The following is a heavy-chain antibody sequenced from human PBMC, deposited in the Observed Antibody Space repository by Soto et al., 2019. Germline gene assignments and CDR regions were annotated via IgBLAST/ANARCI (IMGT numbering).Heavy chain of an antibody. CDR2: IWPDGSDT. CDR1: GYSFTDYW. CDR3: ARGPPADS. Sequence: GESLKISCKGSGYSFTDYWIGWVRQMPGKGLEWVGIIWPDGSDTRYSPSFQGQVTISADTSISTAYLQWSSLKASDSVVYYCARGPPADSWGQGTQVTVSS. D-gene: IGHD1-26*01. V-gene: IGHV5-51*01. J-gene: IGHJ4*02.